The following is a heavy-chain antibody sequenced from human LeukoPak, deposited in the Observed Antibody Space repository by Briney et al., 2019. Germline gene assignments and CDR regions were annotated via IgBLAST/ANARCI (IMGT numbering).Heavy chain of an antibody. J-gene: IGHJ4*02. Sequence: SETLSLTCTVSGVSISSTNSYWAWIRQPPGKGLEWIGGVFYSGSTFDNPSLKSRVTISVDTSKNQFSLKLRSLSAADTAIYYCARHSLRLNLDYYFDYWGQGTLVTVSS. V-gene: IGHV4-39*01. CDR2: VFYSGST. CDR3: ARHSLRLNLDYYFDY. D-gene: IGHD1-14*01. CDR1: GVSISSTNSY.